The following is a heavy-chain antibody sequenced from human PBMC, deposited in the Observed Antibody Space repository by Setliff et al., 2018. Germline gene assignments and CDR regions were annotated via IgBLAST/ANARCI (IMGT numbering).Heavy chain of an antibody. CDR1: GFTFSSYA. D-gene: IGHD2-15*01. J-gene: IGHJ6*03. V-gene: IGHV3-23*01. Sequence: PGGSLRLSCAASGFTFSSYAMSWVRQAPGKEPEWVSTINSGGSSTYYADSVKGRFTISRDNAKNSLYLQMNSLRADDTAVYYCARGEHIVSGDFYHYIDVWGKGTTVTVSS. CDR2: INSGGSST. CDR3: ARGEHIVSGDFYHYIDV.